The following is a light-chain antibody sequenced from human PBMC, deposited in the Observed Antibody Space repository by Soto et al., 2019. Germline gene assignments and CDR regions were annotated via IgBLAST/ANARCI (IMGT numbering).Light chain of an antibody. CDR3: CSYTTSSTYV. J-gene: IGLJ1*01. Sequence: QSVLTQPASVSGFPGQWIAISCTGTSSDVGAYNYVSWYQQHPGKAPKLMIYDVNNRPSGVSNRFSGSKSGNTASLTISGLQAEDEADYYCCSYTTSSTYVFGTGTKVTVL. CDR1: SSDVGAYNY. CDR2: DVN. V-gene: IGLV2-14*03.